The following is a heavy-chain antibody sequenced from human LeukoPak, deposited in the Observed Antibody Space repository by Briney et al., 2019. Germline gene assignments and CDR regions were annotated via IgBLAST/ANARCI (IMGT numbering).Heavy chain of an antibody. V-gene: IGHV3-21*01. D-gene: IGHD3-22*01. CDR3: ARLRRNSDRSDFFYYYDH. J-gene: IGHJ4*02. CDR1: GFTFSDYS. Sequence: GGSLRLSCAASGFTFSDYSMNWVRQAPGKGLEWVASVNTVSSYIYYADSMRGRFTISRDNAKNSLFLQMNSLRAEDTAVYCCARLRRNSDRSDFFYYYDHWGQGTLVAVSS. CDR2: VNTVSSYI.